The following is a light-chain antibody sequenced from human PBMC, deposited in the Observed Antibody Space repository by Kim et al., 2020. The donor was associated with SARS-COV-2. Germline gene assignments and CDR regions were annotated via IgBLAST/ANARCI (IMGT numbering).Light chain of an antibody. CDR1: NIGSKS. CDR2: YDS. Sequence: PGKTARITCGGKNIGSKSVHWYQQKPDQAPVLVIYYDSDRPSGIPERFSGSNSGNTATLTISRVEAGDEADYYCQVWDTSSDHPYVFGTGTKVTVL. V-gene: IGLV3-21*04. J-gene: IGLJ1*01. CDR3: QVWDTSSDHPYV.